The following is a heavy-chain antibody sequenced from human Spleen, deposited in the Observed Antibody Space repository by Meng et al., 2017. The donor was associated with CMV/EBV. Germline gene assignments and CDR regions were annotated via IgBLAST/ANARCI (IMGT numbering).Heavy chain of an antibody. V-gene: IGHV3-9*01. CDR3: ARDIGHISMIVVTGGMDV. CDR2: ISWNSGSI. CDR1: GFTFDDYA. Sequence: GGSLRLSCAASGFTFDDYAMHWVRQAPGRGLEWVAGISWNSGSIGYAVSVEGRFTVSRDSAKNSLYLQMDSLRAEDTALYYCARDIGHISMIVVTGGMDVWGQGTTVTVSS. J-gene: IGHJ6*02. D-gene: IGHD3-22*01.